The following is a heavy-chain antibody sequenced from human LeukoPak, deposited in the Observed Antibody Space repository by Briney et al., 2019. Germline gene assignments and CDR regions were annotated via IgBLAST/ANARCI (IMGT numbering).Heavy chain of an antibody. CDR1: GGSISSGSYY. Sequence: SETLSLTCTVSGGSISSGSYYWGWIRQPPGKGLEWIASMYYSGTTFYSPSLKSRVTISVDTSKNQFSLKLSSVTAADTAVYYCARVTGERNRRIAAAGTGRWFDPWGQGTLVTVSS. CDR3: ARVTGERNRRIAAAGTGRWFDP. J-gene: IGHJ5*02. CDR2: MYYSGTT. V-gene: IGHV4-39*07. D-gene: IGHD6-13*01.